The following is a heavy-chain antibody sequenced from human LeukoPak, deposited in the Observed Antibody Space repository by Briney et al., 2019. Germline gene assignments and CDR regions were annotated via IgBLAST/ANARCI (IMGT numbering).Heavy chain of an antibody. J-gene: IGHJ3*02. Sequence: ASVKVSCKASGYTFTSYGISWVRQAPGQGLEWMGWISAYNGNTNYAQKLQGRVTMTTDTSTSTAYMELRSLRSDDTAVYYCARDVSIAVRRRPFDNWGQGTMVTVSS. V-gene: IGHV1-18*01. CDR3: ARDVSIAVRRRPFDN. CDR1: GYTFTSYG. D-gene: IGHD6-6*01. CDR2: ISAYNGNT.